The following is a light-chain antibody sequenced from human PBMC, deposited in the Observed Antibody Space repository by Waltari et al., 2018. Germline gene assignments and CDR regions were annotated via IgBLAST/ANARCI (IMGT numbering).Light chain of an antibody. CDR2: AVT. V-gene: IGLV2-8*01. CDR3: SSYSGSNSLL. J-gene: IGLJ2*01. Sequence: QSALTQPPSASGSPGQAVTISCTGTSSDLGGYAYVSWYQQHPGNAPKLIRYAVTKSPSGVPKRFSGSKSGNTASLTVSGLQADDEADYYCSSYSGSNSLLFGGGTKLTV. CDR1: SSDLGGYAY.